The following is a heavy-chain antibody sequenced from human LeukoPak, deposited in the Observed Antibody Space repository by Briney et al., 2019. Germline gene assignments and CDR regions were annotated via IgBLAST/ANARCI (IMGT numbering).Heavy chain of an antibody. CDR1: GGSISGSYY. CDR2: IYTSGST. J-gene: IGHJ5*02. Sequence: SQTLSLTCTVSGGSISGSYYWSWIRQPAGKGLEWIGRIYTSGSTNYNPSLKSRVTVSVDTSKNQFSLKLSSVTAADTAVYYCAREGLNMVRGVIPKEAWGWFDPWGQGTLVTVSS. V-gene: IGHV4-61*02. CDR3: AREGLNMVRGVIPKEAWGWFDP. D-gene: IGHD3-10*01.